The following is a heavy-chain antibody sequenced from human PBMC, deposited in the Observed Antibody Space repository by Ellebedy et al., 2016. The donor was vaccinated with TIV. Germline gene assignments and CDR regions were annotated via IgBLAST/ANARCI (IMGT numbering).Heavy chain of an antibody. J-gene: IGHJ4*02. D-gene: IGHD5-12*01. Sequence: GESLKISCAASGFTFSTYWMHWVRQAPGKGLVWVSGLRGDGSSTTYADSVKGRFTISRDNAKNTLSLQMNSLRAEDAAVYYCATFRGMVATWYFDYWGQGTLVTVSS. V-gene: IGHV3-74*01. CDR3: ATFRGMVATWYFDY. CDR1: GFTFSTYW. CDR2: LRGDGSST.